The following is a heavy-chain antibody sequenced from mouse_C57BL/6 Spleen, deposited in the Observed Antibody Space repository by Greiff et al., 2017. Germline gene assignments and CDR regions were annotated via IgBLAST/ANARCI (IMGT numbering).Heavy chain of an antibody. CDR1: GFTFTDYY. J-gene: IGHJ2*01. Sequence: EVMLVESGGGLVQPGGSLSLSCAASGFTFTDYYMSWVRQPPGKALEWLGFIRNKANGYTTEYSASVKGRFTISRDNSQSILYLQMNALRAEDSATYYCARLLGPNFDYWGQGTTLTVSS. D-gene: IGHD4-1*01. CDR3: ARLLGPNFDY. V-gene: IGHV7-3*01. CDR2: IRNKANGYTT.